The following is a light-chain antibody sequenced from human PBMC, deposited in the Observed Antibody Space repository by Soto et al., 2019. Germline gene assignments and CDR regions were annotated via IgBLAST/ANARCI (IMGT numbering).Light chain of an antibody. CDR1: QSVSSSY. V-gene: IGKV3-15*01. Sequence: EIVLTQSPGTLSLSPGERATLSCRASQSVSSSYLAWYQQKPGQAPRLLFYGASTRATGIPARFSGSGSGTEFTLTITSLQSEDFAFYYCQQYNNWPPNFGQGTRLEIK. CDR2: GAS. CDR3: QQYNNWPPN. J-gene: IGKJ5*01.